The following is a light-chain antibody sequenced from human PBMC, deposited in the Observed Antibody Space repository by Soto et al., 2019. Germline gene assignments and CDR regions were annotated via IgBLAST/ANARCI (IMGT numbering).Light chain of an antibody. J-gene: IGKJ2*01. Sequence: IQMTQSPSSLSASVGDRVTITCRASQSISTYLSWYHQEPRKAPRLVIYAASSLQSGVSSRFSGSGSGTEFTLTISSLQREDFGTYYCQQTYTYPNTFGQGTQL. CDR3: QQTYTYPNT. CDR2: AAS. V-gene: IGKV1-39*01. CDR1: QSISTY.